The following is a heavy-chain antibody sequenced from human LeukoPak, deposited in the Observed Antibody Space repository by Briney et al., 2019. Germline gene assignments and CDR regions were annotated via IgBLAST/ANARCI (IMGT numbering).Heavy chain of an antibody. J-gene: IGHJ6*02. CDR3: ARDPNYYDSSGYSRPSGMDV. CDR1: GGSVSSHY. V-gene: IGHV4-59*02. D-gene: IGHD3-22*01. CDR2: IYYSAST. Sequence: SETLSLTCTVSGGSVSSHYWSWIRQPPGKGLEWIGYIYYSASTKYNPSLKSRVTISVDTSKNQFSLKLSSVTAADTAVYYCARDPNYYDSSGYSRPSGMDVWGQGTTVTVSS.